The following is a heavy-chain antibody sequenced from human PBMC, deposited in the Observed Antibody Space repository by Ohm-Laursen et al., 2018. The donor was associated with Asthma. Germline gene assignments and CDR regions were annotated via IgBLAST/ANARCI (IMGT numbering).Heavy chain of an antibody. D-gene: IGHD2/OR15-2a*01. CDR2: INPDNGGT. J-gene: IGHJ4*02. V-gene: IGHV1-2*06. CDR3: ARENSLAFDYLY. Sequence: ASVKVSCKASGYTFTGHSMQWVRQAPGQGLEWMGRINPDNGGTKYAQKFQGRVTMTRDTSISTAYLELNSLTSEDTAVYYCARENSLAFDYLYWGPGTLVTVSS. CDR1: GYTFTGHS.